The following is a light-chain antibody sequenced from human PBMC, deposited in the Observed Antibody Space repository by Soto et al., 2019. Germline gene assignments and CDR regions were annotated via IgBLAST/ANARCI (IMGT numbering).Light chain of an antibody. CDR1: QDISNY. CDR3: QQYDNLLRALT. Sequence: DIQMTQSPSSLSASVGHRVTITCQASQDISNYLNWYQQKPGKAPKLLIYDASNLETGVPSRFSGSGSRTDFTFTISSLQPEDIATYYCQQYDNLLRALTVGGGTKVEIK. CDR2: DAS. J-gene: IGKJ4*01. V-gene: IGKV1-33*01.